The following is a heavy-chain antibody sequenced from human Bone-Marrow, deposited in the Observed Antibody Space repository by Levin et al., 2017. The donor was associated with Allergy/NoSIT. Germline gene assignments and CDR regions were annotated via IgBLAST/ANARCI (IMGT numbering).Heavy chain of an antibody. CDR1: GFTFSSYA. D-gene: IGHD6-19*01. V-gene: IGHV3-23*01. CDR2: VGGDSST. Sequence: GGSLRLSCAASGFTFSSYAMSWVRQLPGKGLEWISTVGGDSSTYYTDSVKGRFTISRDNSRNTVDLQMNRLRAEDTAVYYCVKRGIVAGYKPAEFSYWGQGTLVTVSS. J-gene: IGHJ4*02. CDR3: VKRGIVAGYKPAEFSY.